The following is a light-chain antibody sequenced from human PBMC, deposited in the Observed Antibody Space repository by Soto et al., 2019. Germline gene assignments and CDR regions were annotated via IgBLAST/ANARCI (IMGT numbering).Light chain of an antibody. Sequence: QSVLTQPPSVSAAPGQKVTISCSGSSSNIGNNYVSWYQQLPETAPKLLIHDNNKRPSGIPDRFSGSKSGTSATLGITGLQTGDEADYYCGTWDSSLSAYVFGTGTKVTVL. J-gene: IGLJ1*01. CDR2: DNN. CDR3: GTWDSSLSAYV. CDR1: SSNIGNNY. V-gene: IGLV1-51*01.